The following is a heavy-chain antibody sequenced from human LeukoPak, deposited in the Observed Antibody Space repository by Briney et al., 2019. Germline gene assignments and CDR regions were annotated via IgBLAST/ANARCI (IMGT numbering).Heavy chain of an antibody. V-gene: IGHV3-48*01. J-gene: IGHJ6*03. Sequence: GGSLRLSCAASGFTFSSYSMNWVRQAPGKGLEWVPYISSSSSTIYYADSVKGRFTISRDNAKNSLYLQMNSLRAEDTAVYYCARSYCSGGSCYCNACYYYYYMDVWGKGTTVTVSS. D-gene: IGHD2-15*01. CDR2: ISSSSSTI. CDR3: ARSYCSGGSCYCNACYYYYYMDV. CDR1: GFTFSSYS.